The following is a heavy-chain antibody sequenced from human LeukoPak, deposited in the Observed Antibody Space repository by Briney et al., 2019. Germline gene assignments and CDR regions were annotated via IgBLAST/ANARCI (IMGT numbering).Heavy chain of an antibody. V-gene: IGHV3-30*02. D-gene: IGHD5-24*01. CDR1: GFTFSSYG. Sequence: GGSLRLSCAASGFTFSSYGMHWVRQAPGKGLEWVAVIWYDGTNKNYADSVKGRFTISRDNSKNTLYLQMNSLRAEDTAVYYCAKDPEMATISHWGQGTLVTVSS. CDR2: IWYDGTNK. J-gene: IGHJ4*02. CDR3: AKDPEMATISH.